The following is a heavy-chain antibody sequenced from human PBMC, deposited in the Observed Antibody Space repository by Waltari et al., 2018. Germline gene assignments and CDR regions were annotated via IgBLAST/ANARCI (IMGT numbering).Heavy chain of an antibody. CDR1: GYSFTSYW. CDR3: ARHRYSSSWFPDY. V-gene: IGHV5-51*01. J-gene: IGHJ4*02. Sequence: EVQLVQSGAEVQKPGASLTISCKGSGYSFTSYWIRWVIKMPGKGLEWMGIIYPGDSDTRYSPSFQGQVTISADKSISTAYLQWSSLKASDTAMYYCARHRYSSSWFPDYWGQGTLVTVSS. D-gene: IGHD6-13*01. CDR2: IYPGDSDT.